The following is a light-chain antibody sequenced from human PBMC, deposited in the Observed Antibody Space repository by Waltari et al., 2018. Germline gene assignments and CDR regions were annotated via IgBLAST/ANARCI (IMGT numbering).Light chain of an antibody. V-gene: IGKV1-6*01. Sequence: AIQMTQSPSSLSASVGDSVTITCRASQGIRNDLGWYQQKPGKAPKLLISAASTLRSGVPSRFSGSGSGTEFTPTISSLQPEDFATYYCLQDYIYPWTFGQGTKVEIQ. CDR2: AAS. CDR1: QGIRND. J-gene: IGKJ1*01. CDR3: LQDYIYPWT.